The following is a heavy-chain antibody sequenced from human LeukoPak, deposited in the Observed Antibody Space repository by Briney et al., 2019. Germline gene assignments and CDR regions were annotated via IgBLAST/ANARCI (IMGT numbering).Heavy chain of an antibody. J-gene: IGHJ6*03. V-gene: IGHV3-30*02. D-gene: IGHD2-2*01. CDR2: IRYDGSNK. Sequence: GGSLRLSCATSAFTFRSYGMHWVRQAPDKGLEWVAFIRYDGSNKYYADSVKGRFTISRDNSKNTLYLQMNSLRAEDTAVYYCARDRVPAAAYYYYYYIDVWGKGTTVTISS. CDR3: ARDRVPAAAYYYYYYIDV. CDR1: AFTFRSYG.